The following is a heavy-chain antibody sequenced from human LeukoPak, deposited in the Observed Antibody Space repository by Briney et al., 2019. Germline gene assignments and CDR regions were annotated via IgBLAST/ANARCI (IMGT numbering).Heavy chain of an antibody. CDR2: DSGSGGNT. D-gene: IGHD5-12*01. J-gene: IGHJ5*02. V-gene: IGHV3-23*01. CDR1: GFTFSSCA. CDR3: AKAGYDYSNINWFDP. Sequence: GGSLRLSCAASGFTFSSCAMSWVRQAPGKGLEWVSADSGSGGNTYYADSVTGRFTISRDNSKNTLYLQMNSLRADDTAVYFCAKAGYDYSNINWFDPWGQGTLVTVSS.